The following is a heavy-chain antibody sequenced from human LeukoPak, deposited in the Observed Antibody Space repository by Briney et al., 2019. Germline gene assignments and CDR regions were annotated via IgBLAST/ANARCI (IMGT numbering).Heavy chain of an antibody. CDR2: ISGSGGST. CDR1: GFTFSSYA. Sequence: PGGSLRLSCAASGFTFSSYAMSWVRQAPGKGLEWVSAISGSGGSTYYADSVKGRFTISRDNSKNTLYLQMNSLRAEDTAVYYCAKAPLTTFTVTYHYFDYWGRGTLVTVSS. V-gene: IGHV3-23*01. J-gene: IGHJ4*02. CDR3: AKAPLTTFTVTYHYFDY. D-gene: IGHD4-17*01.